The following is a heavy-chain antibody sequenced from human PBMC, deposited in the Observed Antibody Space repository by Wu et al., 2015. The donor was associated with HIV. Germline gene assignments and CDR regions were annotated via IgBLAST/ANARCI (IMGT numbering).Heavy chain of an antibody. CDR1: GGTFSSYA. J-gene: IGHJ5*02. CDR3: ARVSHYYGSGSYYNVGWFDP. V-gene: IGHV1-69*05. CDR2: IIPIFGTA. D-gene: IGHD3-10*01. Sequence: QLVRVWAEVKKPGSSVKVSCKASGGTFSSYAISVVRQAPGQGLEWMGGIIPIFGTANYAQKFQGRVTITTDESTSTAYMELSSLRSEDTAVYYCARVSHYYGSGSYYNVGWFDPWGQGTLVTVSS.